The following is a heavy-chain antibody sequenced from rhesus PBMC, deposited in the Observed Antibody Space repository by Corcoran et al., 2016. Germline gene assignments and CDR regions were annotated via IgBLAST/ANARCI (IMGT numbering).Heavy chain of an antibody. J-gene: IGHJ3*01. V-gene: IGHV4-165*01. CDR2: ISGSSGST. Sequence: QVQLQESGPGLVKPSETLSLTCAVSGGSFSGYYWGWIRQPPGKGLEWIGYISGSSGSTDYHPSLKRRVTISTDTSKNQFSLKLSSVTAADTAVYYCARSAVGSWNYGAFDFWGQGLRVTVSS. D-gene: IGHD1-1*01. CDR1: GGSFSGYY. CDR3: ARSAVGSWNYGAFDF.